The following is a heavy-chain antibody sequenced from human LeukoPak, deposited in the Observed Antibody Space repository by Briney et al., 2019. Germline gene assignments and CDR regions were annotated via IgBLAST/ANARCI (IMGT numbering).Heavy chain of an antibody. J-gene: IGHJ3*02. Sequence: GRSLRLSCAGSGFTFSSYGMHWVRQAPGKGLEWVAVIWADGTHEDYIDSVKGRFTISRDNSKNTLYLQMNSLRADDTAVYYCAINHYGSNSDIFDIWGQRTMVTVSS. CDR1: GFTFSSYG. V-gene: IGHV3-33*01. D-gene: IGHD3-10*01. CDR3: AINHYGSNSDIFDI. CDR2: IWADGTHE.